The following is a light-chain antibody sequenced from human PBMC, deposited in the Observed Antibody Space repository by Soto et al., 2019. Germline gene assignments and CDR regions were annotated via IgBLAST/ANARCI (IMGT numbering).Light chain of an antibody. CDR1: QGIKSY. CDR2: ATS. J-gene: IGKJ2*01. Sequence: DIQMTQSPSSLSASVGDRVTITCRASQGIKSYLAWFQQKPGEAPKSLIYATSRLQSGVPSKFSGSGSGTDFTLTISSLQPEDFATYYCQQYGAFPLTCGRGTKLEIK. CDR3: QQYGAFPLT. V-gene: IGKV1-16*02.